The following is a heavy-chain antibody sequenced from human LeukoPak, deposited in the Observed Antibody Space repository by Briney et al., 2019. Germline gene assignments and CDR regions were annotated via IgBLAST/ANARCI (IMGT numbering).Heavy chain of an antibody. CDR3: ARDLSLYCSGGSCYSLNY. V-gene: IGHV3-48*04. J-gene: IGHJ4*02. D-gene: IGHD2-15*01. CDR2: ISSSSSTI. CDR1: GFTFSSYS. Sequence: GGSLRLSCAASGFTFSSYSMNWVRQAPGKGLEWVSYISSSSSTIYYADSVKGRFTISRDNAKNSLYLQMNSLRAEDTVVYYCARDLSLYCSGGSCYSLNYWGQGTLVTVSS.